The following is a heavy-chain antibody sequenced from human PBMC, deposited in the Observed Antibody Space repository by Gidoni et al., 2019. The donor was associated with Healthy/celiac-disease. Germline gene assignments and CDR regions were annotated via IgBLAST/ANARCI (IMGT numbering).Heavy chain of an antibody. Sequence: QVQLVPSGAEVKKPGASVKVSCKASGYTFTSYGISWVRQAPGQGFEWMGWISAYNGNTNYAQKLQGRVTMTTDTSTSTAYMELRSLRSDDTAVYYCARSGYDSSGSVYYYYGMDVWGQGTTVTVSS. V-gene: IGHV1-18*04. CDR3: ARSGYDSSGSVYYYYGMDV. CDR2: ISAYNGNT. D-gene: IGHD3-22*01. J-gene: IGHJ6*02. CDR1: GYTFTSYG.